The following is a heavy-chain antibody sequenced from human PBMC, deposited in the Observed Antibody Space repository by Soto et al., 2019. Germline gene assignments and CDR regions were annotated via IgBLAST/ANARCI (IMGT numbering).Heavy chain of an antibody. D-gene: IGHD3-22*01. V-gene: IGHV1-18*01. CDR2: ISAYNGNT. CDR1: GYTFTSYG. J-gene: IGHJ4*02. Sequence: GASVKVSCKASGYTFTSYGISWVRQAPGQGLEWMGWISAYNGNTNYAQKLQGRGTMTTDTSTSTAYMELRSLRSDDTAVYYCAAGASVNYYDSSGYRPPDYWGQGTLVTVSS. CDR3: AAGASVNYYDSSGYRPPDY.